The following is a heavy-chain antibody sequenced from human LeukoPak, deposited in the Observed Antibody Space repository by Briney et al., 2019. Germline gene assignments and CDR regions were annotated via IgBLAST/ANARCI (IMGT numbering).Heavy chain of an antibody. CDR1: GFTFTTYS. D-gene: IGHD3-9*01. CDR2: ITSSSTSM. CDR3: ARTYYDILTGYNPYFDY. V-gene: IGHV3-21*01. Sequence: GGSLRLSCAASGFTFTTYSMNWVRQAPGKGLEWVSSITSSSTSMYYADSVKGRFTISRDNAKNSLYLQTISLRAEDTAVYYCARTYYDILTGYNPYFDYWGQGTLVTVSS. J-gene: IGHJ4*02.